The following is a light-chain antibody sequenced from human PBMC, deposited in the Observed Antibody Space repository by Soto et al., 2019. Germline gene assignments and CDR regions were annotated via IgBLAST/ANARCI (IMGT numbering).Light chain of an antibody. CDR1: QSVNNNF. CDR3: QQYGSSPE. CDR2: GAS. Sequence: DIVLTQSPVTLSLSPGESATLSCRASQSVNNNFLAWYQQKPGQAPRLLIYGASTRATGIPDRFSGSGSGTDFNLTIRRLEPEDFAVYYCQQYGSSPEFGQGTKVEIK. J-gene: IGKJ1*01. V-gene: IGKV3-20*01.